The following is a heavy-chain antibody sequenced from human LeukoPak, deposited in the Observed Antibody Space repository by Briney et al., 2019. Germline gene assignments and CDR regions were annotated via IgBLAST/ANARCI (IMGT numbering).Heavy chain of an antibody. CDR3: ARHLGDIAALGY. CDR2: IYYSGST. Sequence: SETLSLTCTVSGGSISSYYWSWIRQPPGKGLEWIGYIYYSGSTNYNPSLKSRVTISVDTSKNQFSLKLSSVTAVDTAVYYCARHLGDIAALGYWGQGTLVTVSS. J-gene: IGHJ4*02. CDR1: GGSISSYY. D-gene: IGHD6-13*01. V-gene: IGHV4-59*08.